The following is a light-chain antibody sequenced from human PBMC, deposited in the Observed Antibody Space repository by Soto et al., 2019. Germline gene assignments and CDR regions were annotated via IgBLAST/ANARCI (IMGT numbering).Light chain of an antibody. Sequence: EIVLTQSPGTLSLSPGEGATLSCRASQTININYLAWYQQKPGQAPRLLMYVTSSRATGIPDRFSGSGSGTDFTLSISRLEPEDFAVYYCQQYDTSPRTFGQGNTVEI. CDR1: QTININY. CDR2: VTS. J-gene: IGKJ1*01. CDR3: QQYDTSPRT. V-gene: IGKV3-20*01.